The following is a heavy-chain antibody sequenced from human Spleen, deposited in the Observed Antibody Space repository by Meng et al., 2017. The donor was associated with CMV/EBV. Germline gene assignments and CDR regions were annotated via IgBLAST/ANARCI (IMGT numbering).Heavy chain of an antibody. J-gene: IGHJ6*02. CDR1: GFTFSDSV. V-gene: IGHV3-73*01. CDR3: ARGSSPPYYYYGMDV. D-gene: IGHD6-6*01. CDR2: IRSKTNTDAT. Sequence: GESLKISCAASGFTFSDSVIHWVRQASGKGLEWVGRIRSKTNTDATAYAESVKGRFSISRDDSENTAYLQMNILKTEDTAMYYCARGSSPPYYYYGMDVWGQGTTVTVSS.